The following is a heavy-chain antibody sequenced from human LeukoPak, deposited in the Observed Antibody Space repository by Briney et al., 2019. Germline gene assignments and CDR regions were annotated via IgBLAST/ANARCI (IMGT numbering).Heavy chain of an antibody. CDR3: ARAPDYDFWSGYTFDI. J-gene: IGHJ3*02. CDR2: ISYDGSNK. CDR1: GFTFSSYG. Sequence: GRSLRLSCAASGFTFSSYGMHWVRQAPGKGLEWVAVISYDGSNKYYADSVKGRFTISRDNSKNTLYPQMNSLRAEDTAVYYCARAPDYDFWSGYTFDIWGQGTMVTVSS. D-gene: IGHD3-3*01. V-gene: IGHV3-30*03.